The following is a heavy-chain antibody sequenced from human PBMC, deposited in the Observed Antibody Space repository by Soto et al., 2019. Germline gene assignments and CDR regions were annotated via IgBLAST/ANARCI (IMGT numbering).Heavy chain of an antibody. Sequence: QVQLQESGPGLVKPSETLSLTCTVSGDSVTSDYWSWIRQPPGKRLEYIGFIYLGGSANYNPSLGRRVTVSPDKSKNQLSLRLTSVTAADTAVYYCTRGKWFPRGYGMDVWGRGTTVTVS. J-gene: IGHJ6*02. CDR3: TRGKWFPRGYGMDV. D-gene: IGHD3-22*01. CDR2: IYLGGSA. V-gene: IGHV4-59*02. CDR1: GDSVTSDY.